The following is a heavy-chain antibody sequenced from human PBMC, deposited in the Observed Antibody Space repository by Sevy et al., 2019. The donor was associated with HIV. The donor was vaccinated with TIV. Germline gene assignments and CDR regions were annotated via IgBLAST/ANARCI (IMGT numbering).Heavy chain of an antibody. Sequence: GGSLRLSCAASGFTFSSYAMSWARQAPGKGLEWVSAISGSGGSTYYADSVKGRFTISRDNSKNTLYLQMNSLRAEDTAVYYCAKETSTEDIVLMVYASAVNWFDPWGQGTLVTVSS. J-gene: IGHJ5*02. CDR3: AKETSTEDIVLMVYASAVNWFDP. V-gene: IGHV3-23*01. CDR1: GFTFSSYA. D-gene: IGHD2-8*01. CDR2: ISGSGGST.